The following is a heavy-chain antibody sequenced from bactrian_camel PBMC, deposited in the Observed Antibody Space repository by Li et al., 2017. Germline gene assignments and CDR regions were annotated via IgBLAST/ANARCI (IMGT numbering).Heavy chain of an antibody. D-gene: IGHD3*01. Sequence: HVQLVESGGGSVQAGGSLRLSCVFSGGSDNFRFMGWLRQAPGKEREGIAGISTGSGSTYYARSVKGRFTISQDNAKNTVYLEMNSLKPEDTAIYYCSAARYYRLGGECRWSDFDYWGQGTQVTVS. CDR2: ISTGSGST. J-gene: IGHJ6*01. CDR3: SAARYYRLGGECRWSDFDY. V-gene: IGHV3S53*01. CDR1: GGSDNFRF.